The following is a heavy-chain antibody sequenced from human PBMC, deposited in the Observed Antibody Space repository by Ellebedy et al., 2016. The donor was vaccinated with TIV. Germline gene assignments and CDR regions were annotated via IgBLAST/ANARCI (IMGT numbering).Heavy chain of an antibody. V-gene: IGHV5-10-1*01. Sequence: KVSCKGSGYSFTNNWINWVRQMPGKGLEWMGRIHPGDSYTKYSPSFQGHVTFSADKSTNTAYLQWSSLKASDTAIYYCARQGVGSPGCLDSWGQGTLVTVSS. CDR1: GYSFTNNW. D-gene: IGHD1-26*01. J-gene: IGHJ5*01. CDR2: IHPGDSYT. CDR3: ARQGVGSPGCLDS.